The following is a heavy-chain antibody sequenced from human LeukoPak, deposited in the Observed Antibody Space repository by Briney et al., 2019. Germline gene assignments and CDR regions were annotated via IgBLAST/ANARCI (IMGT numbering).Heavy chain of an antibody. Sequence: SVKVSCKASGGTFSSYAISWVRQAPGQGLEWMGGIIPIFGTANYAQKFQGRVTITADESTSTAHMELSSLRSEDTAVYYCARDPCGGDCYHAFDIWGQGTMVTVSS. CDR1: GGTFSSYA. D-gene: IGHD2-21*02. CDR3: ARDPCGGDCYHAFDI. V-gene: IGHV1-69*01. J-gene: IGHJ3*02. CDR2: IIPIFGTA.